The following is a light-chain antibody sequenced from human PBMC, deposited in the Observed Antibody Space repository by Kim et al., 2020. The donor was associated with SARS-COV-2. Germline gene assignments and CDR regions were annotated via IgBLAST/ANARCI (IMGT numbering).Light chain of an antibody. CDR1: KLRGRY. Sequence: SYELTQPPSVSVSPGQRASITCSGDKLRGRYSCWYQQRPGQSPVLIIYKNDKRPSGIPERFSGSKSGNTATLTISGTQPMAEADYYCQVWDRDMAIFGGG. CDR3: QVWDRDMAI. J-gene: IGLJ2*01. V-gene: IGLV3-1*01. CDR2: KND.